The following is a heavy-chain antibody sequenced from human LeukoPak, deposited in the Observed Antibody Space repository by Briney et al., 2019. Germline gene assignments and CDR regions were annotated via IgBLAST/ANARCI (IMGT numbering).Heavy chain of an antibody. D-gene: IGHD2-2*01. CDR1: GFTFSSYS. CDR3: ARDPHCSSTSCYVDY. CDR2: ISSSSSDI. J-gene: IGHJ4*02. Sequence: GGSLRLSCAASGFTFSSYSMSWVRQAPGKGLEWVSSISSSSSDIYYADSVKGRFTISRDNAKNSLYLQMNSLRAEDTAVYYCARDPHCSSTSCYVDYWGQGTLVTVSS. V-gene: IGHV3-21*01.